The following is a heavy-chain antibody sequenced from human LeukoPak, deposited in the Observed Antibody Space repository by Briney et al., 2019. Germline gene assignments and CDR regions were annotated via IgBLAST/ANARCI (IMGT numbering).Heavy chain of an antibody. V-gene: IGHV4-34*01. CDR3: AAPYSGVDY. CDR1: GGSFSGYY. D-gene: IGHD1-26*01. CDR2: INHSGST. J-gene: IGHJ4*02. Sequence: SETLSLTCAVYGGSFSGYYWSWIRQPPGKGLEWIGEINHSGSTNYNPSLKSRVTISVDTSKNQFSLKLSSVAAADTAVYYCAAPYSGVDYWGQGTLVTVSS.